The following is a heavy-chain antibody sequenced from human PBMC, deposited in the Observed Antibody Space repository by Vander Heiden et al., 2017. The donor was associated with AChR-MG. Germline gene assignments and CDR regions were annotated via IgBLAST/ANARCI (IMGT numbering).Heavy chain of an antibody. CDR3: AREVATIGNWFDP. CDR2: IYYSGST. J-gene: IGHJ5*02. Sequence: QVQLQESGPGLVKPSETLSLTCTVSGGSISSYYWSWIRQPPGKGLEWIGYIYYSGSTNYNPSLKSRVTISVDTSKNQFSLKLSSVTAADTAVYYCAREVATIGNWFDPWGQGTLVTVSS. D-gene: IGHD5-12*01. V-gene: IGHV4-59*01. CDR1: GGSISSYY.